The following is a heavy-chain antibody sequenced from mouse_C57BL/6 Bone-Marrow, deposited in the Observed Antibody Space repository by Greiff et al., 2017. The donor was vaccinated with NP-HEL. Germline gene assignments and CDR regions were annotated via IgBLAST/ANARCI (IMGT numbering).Heavy chain of an antibody. CDR3: ARSPYYDYEKDAMDY. CDR2: IDPANGNT. V-gene: IGHV14-3*01. CDR1: GFNIKNTY. J-gene: IGHJ4*01. D-gene: IGHD2-4*01. Sequence: VQLQQSVAELVRPGASVKLSCTASGFNIKNTYMHWVKQRHEQGLEWIGRIDPANGNTKYAPKFQGKATITADTSSNTAYLQLSSLTSEDTAIYYCARSPYYDYEKDAMDYWGQGTSVTVSS.